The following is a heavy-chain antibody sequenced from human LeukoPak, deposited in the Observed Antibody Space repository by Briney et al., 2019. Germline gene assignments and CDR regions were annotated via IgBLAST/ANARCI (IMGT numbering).Heavy chain of an antibody. CDR1: EFTVSTNY. CDR3: AATGAARGGY. D-gene: IGHD2-8*02. J-gene: IGHJ4*02. CDR2: IYSGGST. V-gene: IGHV3-66*01. Sequence: GGSLRLSCVASEFTVSTNYLNWVRQAPGKGLEWVPIIYSGGSTYYADSVKGRFTISRDNSKNTLYLQMNSLRAEDTAVYYCAATGAARGGYWGQGTLVTVSS.